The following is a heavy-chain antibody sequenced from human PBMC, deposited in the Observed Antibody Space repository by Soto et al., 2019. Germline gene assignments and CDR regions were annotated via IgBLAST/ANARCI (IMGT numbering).Heavy chain of an antibody. V-gene: IGHV1-8*01. J-gene: IGHJ4*02. D-gene: IGHD5-12*01. CDR2: MNPNSGNT. Sequence: ASVKVSCKASGYTFTSYDINWVRQATGQGLEWMGWMNPNSGNTGYAQKFQGRVTMTRNTSISTAYMKLSSLRSEDTAVYYCASFSLMNIVATSGYWGQGTLVTVSS. CDR1: GYTFTSYD. CDR3: ASFSLMNIVATSGY.